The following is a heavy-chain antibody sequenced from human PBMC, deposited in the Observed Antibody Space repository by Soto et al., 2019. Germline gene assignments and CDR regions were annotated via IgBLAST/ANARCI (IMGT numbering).Heavy chain of an antibody. V-gene: IGHV3-30*18. CDR3: AKDRGGDCPDNSCYFGADY. J-gene: IGHJ4*02. D-gene: IGHD2-2*01. Sequence: GGSLRLSCVGSGFTFSSYGMHWVRQAPGKGLECVAVISDTGSSHYYAASVGGRFTISRENSKNTLSLHMDRLRVEDTAVYYCAKDRGGDCPDNSCYFGADYWGQGTPVTVSS. CDR1: GFTFSSYG. CDR2: ISDTGSSH.